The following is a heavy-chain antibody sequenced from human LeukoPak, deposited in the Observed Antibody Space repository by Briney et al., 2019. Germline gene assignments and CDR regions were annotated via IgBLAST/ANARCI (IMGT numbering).Heavy chain of an antibody. CDR1: GGTFSSYA. D-gene: IGHD3-22*01. Sequence: ASVKVSCKASGGTFSSYAISWVRQAPGQGLEWMGGIIPIFGTANYAQKFQGRVTITTDESTSTAYMELSSLRSEDTAVYYCARTLRLNSGYLDWGQGTLVTVSS. CDR3: ARTLRLNSGYLD. V-gene: IGHV1-69*05. J-gene: IGHJ4*02. CDR2: IIPIFGTA.